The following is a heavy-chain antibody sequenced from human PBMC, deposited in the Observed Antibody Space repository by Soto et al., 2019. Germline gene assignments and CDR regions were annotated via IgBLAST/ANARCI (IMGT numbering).Heavy chain of an antibody. CDR1: GDSISTSNYH. CDR3: ANYGGGKGRFDH. CDR2: SGTT. Sequence: SETLSLTCIVSGDSISTSNYHWTWIRQAPGKGLEWIGSGTTYYNPSLRSRVTISVDASKNQFSLRLTSVTAADTAVYYCANYGGGKGRFDHCGQGSLVAVSS. D-gene: IGHD4-17*01. J-gene: IGHJ4*02. V-gene: IGHV4-39*01.